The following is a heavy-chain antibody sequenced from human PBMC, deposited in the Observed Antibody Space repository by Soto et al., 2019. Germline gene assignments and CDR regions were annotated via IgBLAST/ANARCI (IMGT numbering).Heavy chain of an antibody. Sequence: PGGSLRLSCAGSGFTFSSYAMRWVRQAPGKGLEWVSAISGSGDSTYYTDSAKGRFTISRDNSKNTLYLQMNSLRAEDTAVYYCARRGPGTYFDYWGQGTLVTVSS. J-gene: IGHJ4*02. D-gene: IGHD6-13*01. CDR1: GFTFSSYA. CDR2: ISGSGDST. CDR3: ARRGPGTYFDY. V-gene: IGHV3-23*01.